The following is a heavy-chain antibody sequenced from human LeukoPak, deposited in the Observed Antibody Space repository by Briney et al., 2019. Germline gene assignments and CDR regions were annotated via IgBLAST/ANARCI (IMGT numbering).Heavy chain of an antibody. V-gene: IGHV1-18*01. D-gene: IGHD3-10*01. Sequence: ASVRVSCKTSGYIFTNYGVSWVRQAPGQGLEWMGWINVYNGHTIYEQEFQGRVTLTTDTSTSTAHMDLRSLRSDDTAVYYCVRDSDHAPDYWGQGTLVTVSS. CDR1: GYIFTNYG. CDR2: INVYNGHT. J-gene: IGHJ4*02. CDR3: VRDSDHAPDY.